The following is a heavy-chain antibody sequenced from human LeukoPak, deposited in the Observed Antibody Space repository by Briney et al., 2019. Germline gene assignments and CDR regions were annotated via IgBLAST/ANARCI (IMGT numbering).Heavy chain of an antibody. D-gene: IGHD6-13*01. J-gene: IGHJ4*02. V-gene: IGHV1-8*01. CDR2: MNPNSGNT. Sequence: GASVKVSCKASGYTFTSYDINWVRQATGQGLEWMGWMNPNSGNTGYAQKFQGRVTMTRNTSISTAYMELSSLRSEDTAVYYCARVTPGYSSSWYEDGDYYFDYWGQGTLVTVSS. CDR3: ARVTPGYSSSWYEDGDYYFDY. CDR1: GYTFTSYD.